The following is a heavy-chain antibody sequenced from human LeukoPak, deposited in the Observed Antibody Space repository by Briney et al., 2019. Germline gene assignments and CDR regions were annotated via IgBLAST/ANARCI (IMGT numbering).Heavy chain of an antibody. CDR2: LYSGSDT. CDR1: GFTLSTKY. J-gene: IGHJ2*01. V-gene: IGHV3-53*01. Sequence: GGSLRLSCAASGFTLSTKYMNWVRQAPGKGLEWVSILYSGSDTYYANSVKARFTISRDSSKNILFLQMNDLRAEDTAVYYCARVGDHFHWYLDLWGRGTLVTVSS. CDR3: ARVGDHFHWYLDL. D-gene: IGHD3-10*01.